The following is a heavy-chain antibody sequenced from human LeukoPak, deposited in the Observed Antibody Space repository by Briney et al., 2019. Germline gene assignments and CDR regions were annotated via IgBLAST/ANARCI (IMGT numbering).Heavy chain of an antibody. J-gene: IGHJ5*02. D-gene: IGHD1-26*01. Sequence: PSETLSLTCTVSGGPISSGSYYWSWIRQPAGKGLEWIGRIYTSGSTNYNPSLKSRVTISVDTSKNQFSLKLSSVTAADTAVYYCARGRRRIVGATFAWFDPWGQGTLVTVSS. CDR3: ARGRRRIVGATFAWFDP. V-gene: IGHV4-61*02. CDR2: IYTSGST. CDR1: GGPISSGSYY.